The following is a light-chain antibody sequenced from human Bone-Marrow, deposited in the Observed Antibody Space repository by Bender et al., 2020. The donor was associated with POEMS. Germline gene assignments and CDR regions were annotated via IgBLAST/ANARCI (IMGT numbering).Light chain of an antibody. CDR3: SSYAASNYFLVI. V-gene: IGLV2-18*02. Sequence: QPALTQPPSVSGSPGQSVTISCTGTSSDVGNYNRVAWYQQPPGTAPKLMIYDVSDRPSGVSNRFSASKSGNTASLTISGLQAEDEADYYCSSYAASNYFLVIFGGGTKLTVL. J-gene: IGLJ2*01. CDR1: SSDVGNYNR. CDR2: DVS.